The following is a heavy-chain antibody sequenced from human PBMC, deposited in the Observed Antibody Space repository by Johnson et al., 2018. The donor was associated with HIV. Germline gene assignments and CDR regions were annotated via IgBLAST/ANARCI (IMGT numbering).Heavy chain of an antibody. Sequence: VQLVESGGGLVQPGGSLRLSCAASGFTVNSNYMSWVRQAPGRGLEWVSVIYSGGTTYYADSVKGRFTISRDNSDNTLFLQMNSLRADDTAMYYCALSTSWSIAFDIWGQGTMVTVSS. D-gene: IGHD6-13*01. CDR1: GFTVNSNY. V-gene: IGHV3-66*01. CDR3: ALSTSWSIAFDI. CDR2: IYSGGTT. J-gene: IGHJ3*02.